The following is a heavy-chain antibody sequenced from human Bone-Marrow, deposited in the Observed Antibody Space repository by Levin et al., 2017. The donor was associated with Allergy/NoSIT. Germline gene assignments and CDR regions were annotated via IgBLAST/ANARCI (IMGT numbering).Heavy chain of an antibody. CDR2: IKQDGAEK. J-gene: IGHJ4*02. CDR1: GFTFSDYW. CDR3: ARDHSATSRYTSGWYSGPRTYVFDS. Sequence: HAGGSLRLSCAVSGFTFSDYWMTWVRQAPGKGLEWVANIKQDGAEKYYVDSVKGRFTVSRDNTKNSLYLRMNSLIAEDTAVYDCARDHSATSRYTSGWYSGPRTYVFDSWGQGIQVTVSS. V-gene: IGHV3-7*04. D-gene: IGHD6-19*01.